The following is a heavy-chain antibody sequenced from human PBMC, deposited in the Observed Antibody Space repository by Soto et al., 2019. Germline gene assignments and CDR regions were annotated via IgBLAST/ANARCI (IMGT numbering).Heavy chain of an antibody. Sequence: PGGSLRLSCAASGFTFSSHNMNWVRQAPGKGLEWVSYIGTSSNSIHYADSVRGRFTISRDNAQNSLYLQMNSLRAEDTAVYYCAREMGSPPARGFDYWGQGALVTVSS. CDR1: GFTFSSHN. CDR2: IGTSSNSI. CDR3: AREMGSPPARGFDY. J-gene: IGHJ4*02. D-gene: IGHD2-8*01. V-gene: IGHV3-48*01.